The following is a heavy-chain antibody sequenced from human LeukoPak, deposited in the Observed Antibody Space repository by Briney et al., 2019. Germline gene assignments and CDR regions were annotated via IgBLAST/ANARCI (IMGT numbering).Heavy chain of an antibody. CDR3: ARQTGSGLFILP. V-gene: IGHV4-38-2*02. Sequence: SETLSLTCTVSGYSISSGYYWGWIRQPPGKGLEWIGEINHSGSTNYNPSLKSRVTISVDTSKNQFSLKLSSVTAADTAVYYCARQTGSGLFILPGGQGTLVTVSS. J-gene: IGHJ4*02. D-gene: IGHD3/OR15-3a*01. CDR2: INHSGST. CDR1: GYSISSGYY.